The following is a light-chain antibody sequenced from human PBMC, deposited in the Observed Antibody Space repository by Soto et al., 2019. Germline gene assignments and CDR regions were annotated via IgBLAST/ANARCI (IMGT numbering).Light chain of an antibody. CDR1: QGVCSY. J-gene: IGKJ4*01. CDR3: QQLNSYPLT. V-gene: IGKV1-9*01. Sequence: DIPLTQSPSFLSASVGDRVTIACRASQGVCSYLAWFQQRPGKAPKLLIYTASTLQSGVPSRFSGSGSGTEFTLTISSLQPEDCATYYCQQLNSYPLTFGGGTTVEIK. CDR2: TAS.